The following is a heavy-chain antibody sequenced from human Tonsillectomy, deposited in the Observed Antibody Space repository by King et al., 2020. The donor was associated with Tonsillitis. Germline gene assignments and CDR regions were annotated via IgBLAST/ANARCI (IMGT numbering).Heavy chain of an antibody. Sequence: VQLVESGAEVKKPGASVKVSCKASGYIFTGYYMHWVRQAPGQGLEWMGWINPNSGDTNSAQRFQGRVTMTRDTSISTAYMELRRLRTDDTAVYYCAPDYYYDSNSFMPRVGVNGYWGLGTLVTVSS. J-gene: IGHJ4*02. D-gene: IGHD3-22*01. V-gene: IGHV1-2*02. CDR2: INPNSGDT. CDR3: APDYYYDSNSFMPRVGVNGY. CDR1: GYIFTGYY.